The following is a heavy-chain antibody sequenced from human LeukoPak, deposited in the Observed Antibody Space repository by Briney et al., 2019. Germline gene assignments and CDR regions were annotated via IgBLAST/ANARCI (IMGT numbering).Heavy chain of an antibody. CDR3: ATDRDYYDTAGYYLFDY. Sequence: SVKVSCKASGGTFSNFAISWVRQAPGQGLEWRGGINPVFVTPNYAQKFQGRVTLTADESTSTAYMEMSSLRSEDTAVYHCATDRDYYDTAGYYLFDYWGQGTLVTVSS. J-gene: IGHJ4*02. CDR2: INPVFVTP. D-gene: IGHD3-22*01. CDR1: GGTFSNFA. V-gene: IGHV1-69*13.